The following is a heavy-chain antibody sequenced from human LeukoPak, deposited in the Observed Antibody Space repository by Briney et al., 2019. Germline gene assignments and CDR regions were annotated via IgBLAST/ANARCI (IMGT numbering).Heavy chain of an antibody. CDR1: GFTVSSNY. D-gene: IGHD3-10*01. J-gene: IGHJ3*02. V-gene: IGHV3-53*01. Sequence: PGGSLRLSCAASGFTVSSNYMSWVRQAPGKGLEWVSVTYSGGSTYYADSVKGRFTISRDNSKNTLYLQMNSLRAEDTAVYYCASTRGVIIRAAFDIWGQGTMVTVSS. CDR3: ASTRGVIIRAAFDI. CDR2: TYSGGST.